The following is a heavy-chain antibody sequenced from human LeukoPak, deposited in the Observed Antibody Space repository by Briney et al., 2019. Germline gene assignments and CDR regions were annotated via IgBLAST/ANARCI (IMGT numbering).Heavy chain of an antibody. CDR3: ARDRIAAAEEYFDY. D-gene: IGHD6-13*01. J-gene: IGHJ4*02. Sequence: SETLSLTCTVSGGSISSDGYYWSWIRQPPGKGPEWIGHIQHSGSTHYNSSLKSRVTISMDRSKNQFSLKLSSVTAADTAVYYCARDRIAAAEEYFDYWGQGTLVTVSS. V-gene: IGHV4-30-2*01. CDR1: GGSISSDGYY. CDR2: IQHSGST.